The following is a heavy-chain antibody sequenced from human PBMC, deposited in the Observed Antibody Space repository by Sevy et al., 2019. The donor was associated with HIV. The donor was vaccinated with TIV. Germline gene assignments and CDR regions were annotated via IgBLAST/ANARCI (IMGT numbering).Heavy chain of an antibody. CDR1: GFTVSSNY. V-gene: IGHV3-53*01. J-gene: IGHJ3*02. CDR2: IYSGGST. CDR3: ARGIGRRVYYGSGTGPDAFDI. D-gene: IGHD3-10*01. Sequence: GGSLRLSCAASGFTVSSNYMSWVRQAPGKGLEWVSVIYSGGSTYYADSVKGRFTISRDNSKNTLYLQMNSLRAEDTAAYYCARGIGRRVYYGSGTGPDAFDIWGQGTMVTVSS.